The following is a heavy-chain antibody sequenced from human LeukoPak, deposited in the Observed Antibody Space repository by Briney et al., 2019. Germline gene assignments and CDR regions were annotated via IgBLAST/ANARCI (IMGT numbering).Heavy chain of an antibody. Sequence: GESMRLACAAAGFTFSSYAMHWVRQAAGGGRGWVAVISYDGSNKNYADSVQGRFTISRDNSKNTLYLQMNSLRAEDTAVYYCAREVWAAAGTCFDYWGQGTLVTVSS. V-gene: IGHV3-30-3*01. CDR1: GFTFSSYA. CDR2: ISYDGSNK. CDR3: AREVWAAAGTCFDY. D-gene: IGHD6-13*01. J-gene: IGHJ4*02.